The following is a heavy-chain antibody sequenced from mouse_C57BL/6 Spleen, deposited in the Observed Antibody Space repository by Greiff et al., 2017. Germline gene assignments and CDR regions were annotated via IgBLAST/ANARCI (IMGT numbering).Heavy chain of an antibody. Sequence: EVQLQQSGPELVKPGASVKISCKASGYSFTGYYMPWVKQSHGNILDWIGYIYPYNGVSSYNQKFKGKATLTVDKSSSTAYMELRSLTSFDSAVYYCARTPLITTVVDWYFDVWGTGTTVTVSS. CDR2: IYPYNGVS. CDR1: GYSFTGYY. CDR3: ARTPLITTVVDWYFDV. V-gene: IGHV1-31*01. J-gene: IGHJ1*03. D-gene: IGHD1-1*01.